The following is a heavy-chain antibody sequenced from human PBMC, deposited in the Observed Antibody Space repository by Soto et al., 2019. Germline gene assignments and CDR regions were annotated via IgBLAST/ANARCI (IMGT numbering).Heavy chain of an antibody. J-gene: IGHJ5*02. CDR2: IDWDDDK. Sequence: SGPTLVNPTQTLTLTCTFSGFSLSTSGMCVSWIRQPPGKALEWLARIDWDDDKYHSTSLKTRLTISKDTSKNQVVLTMTNMDPVDTATYYCARISLYDSSGRFDPWGQGTLVTVS. V-gene: IGHV2-70*11. CDR3: ARISLYDSSGRFDP. CDR1: GFSLSTSGMC. D-gene: IGHD3-22*01.